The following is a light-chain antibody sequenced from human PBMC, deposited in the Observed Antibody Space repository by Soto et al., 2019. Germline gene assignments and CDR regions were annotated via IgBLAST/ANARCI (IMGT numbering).Light chain of an antibody. CDR3: QQRSDWPIT. CDR2: DAS. CDR1: QSVSSY. Sequence: IVLIQSPATLSVSPGERASLSCRASQSVSSYLAWYQQKPGQAPRLLIYDASNRATGIPARFSGSGSGTDFTLTISSLEPEDFAVYYCQQRSDWPITFGQGTRLEI. V-gene: IGKV3-11*01. J-gene: IGKJ5*01.